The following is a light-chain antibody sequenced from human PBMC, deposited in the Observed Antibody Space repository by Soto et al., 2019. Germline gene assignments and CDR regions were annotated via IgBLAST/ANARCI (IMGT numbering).Light chain of an antibody. V-gene: IGLV1-51*01. CDR3: GAWDSSLSAGV. J-gene: IGLJ3*02. CDR2: DND. CDR1: SSNIGHNY. Sequence: QSVLTQPPSVSAAPGQRVTISRSGSSSNIGHNYVSWYQQLPGTAPKLLIYDNDKRPSVIPDRFSGSKSGTSATLDITGLQTGDEADYYCGAWDSSLSAGVFGGGTKLTVL.